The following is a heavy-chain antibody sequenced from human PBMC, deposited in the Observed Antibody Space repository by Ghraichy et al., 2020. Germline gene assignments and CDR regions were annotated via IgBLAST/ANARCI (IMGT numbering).Heavy chain of an antibody. J-gene: IGHJ4*02. CDR1: GGSISNYY. D-gene: IGHD4-17*01. CDR3: ARKAYGDYLFDY. Sequence: TLSLTCNVSGGSISNYYWSWIRQPAGKGLEWIGRIYSSGSAIYNPSLKSRVTMSVDTSKNQFSMILTSVTAADTAVFFCARKAYGDYLFDYWGQGILVTVSS. CDR2: IYSSGSA. V-gene: IGHV4-4*07.